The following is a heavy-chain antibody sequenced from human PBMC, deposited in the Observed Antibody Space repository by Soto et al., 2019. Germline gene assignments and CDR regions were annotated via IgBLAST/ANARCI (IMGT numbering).Heavy chain of an antibody. Sequence: QVQLVQSGAEVKKPGASVKVSCKASGYTFTGYYMHWVRQAPGQGLEWMGWINPNSGGTNYAQKLQGRVTMTRDTSISTAYMELSRLRSDDTAVYYCASTRGGMISDLDPWGQGTLVTVSS. CDR1: GYTFTGYY. CDR2: INPNSGGT. CDR3: ASTRGGMISDLDP. V-gene: IGHV1-2*02. D-gene: IGHD3-22*01. J-gene: IGHJ5*02.